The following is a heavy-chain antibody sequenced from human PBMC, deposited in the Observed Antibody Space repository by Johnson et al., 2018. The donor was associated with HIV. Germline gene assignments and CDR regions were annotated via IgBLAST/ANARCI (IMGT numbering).Heavy chain of an antibody. Sequence: QVQLVESGGGLVQPGESLRLSCVASGFTFSQYAMHWVRQAPGKGLEWVSVIYSGGSTYYADSVKGRFTISRDNSKNTLYLQMNSLRAEDTAVYYCAKGRSGAGGAFDIWGQGTMVSVSS. CDR3: AKGRSGAGGAFDI. J-gene: IGHJ3*02. CDR1: GFTFSQYA. D-gene: IGHD1-26*01. V-gene: IGHV3-NL1*01. CDR2: IYSGGST.